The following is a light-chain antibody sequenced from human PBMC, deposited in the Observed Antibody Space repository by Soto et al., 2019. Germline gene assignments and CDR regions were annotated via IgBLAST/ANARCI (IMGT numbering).Light chain of an antibody. CDR3: QTYDSSLSGPYV. V-gene: IGLV1-40*01. Sequence: QSLLPQPPSISWAPGHRVTISCTGSSSNIGAGSDVHWYHQLPGTAPKLLIYGNTNRPSGVPDRFSGSKSGTSASLAIAGLQTEDEGHYYRQTYDSSLSGPYVFGTGTKVTVL. CDR2: GNT. J-gene: IGLJ1*01. CDR1: SSNIGAGSD.